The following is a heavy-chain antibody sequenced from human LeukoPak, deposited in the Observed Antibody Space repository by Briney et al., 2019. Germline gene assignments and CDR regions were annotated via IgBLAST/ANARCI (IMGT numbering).Heavy chain of an antibody. Sequence: PGGSLRLSCAASGFTLSSYSMNWVRQAPGKGLEWVSYISSSSSTIYYADSVKGRFTISRDNAKNSLYLQMNSLRAEDTAVYYCARDYDYWGQGTLVTVSS. CDR1: GFTLSSYS. CDR3: ARDYDY. V-gene: IGHV3-48*01. J-gene: IGHJ4*02. CDR2: ISSSSSTI.